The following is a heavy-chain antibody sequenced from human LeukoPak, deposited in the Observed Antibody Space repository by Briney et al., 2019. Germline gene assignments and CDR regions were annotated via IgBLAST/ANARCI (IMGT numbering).Heavy chain of an antibody. CDR1: GYTLTSYG. V-gene: IGHV1-18*01. J-gene: IGHJ4*02. CDR3: ARAGQLPYFDY. CDR2: ISAYNGNT. D-gene: IGHD2-2*01. Sequence: ASVKVSCKASGYTLTSYGIGWVRKAPGQGLEWMGWISAYNGNTNYAQKLQGRVTMTTDTSTSTAYMELRSLRSDDTAVYYCARAGQLPYFDYWGQGTLVTVSS.